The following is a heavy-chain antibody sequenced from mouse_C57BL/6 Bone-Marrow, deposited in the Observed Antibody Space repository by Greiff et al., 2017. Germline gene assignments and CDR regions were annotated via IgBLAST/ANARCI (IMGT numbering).Heavy chain of an antibody. D-gene: IGHD3-2*02. V-gene: IGHV1-47*01. CDR3: ERQTAQATGFAD. Sequence: QVQLQQSGAELVKPGASVKMSCKASGYTFTTYPIEWMKQNHGKSLEWIGNFHPYNDDTKYNEKFKGKDTLTVEKASSTVYLELSRLTSDDSAVYYCERQTAQATGFADWGQGTLVTVSA. CDR2: FHPYNDDT. CDR1: GYTFTTYP. J-gene: IGHJ3*01.